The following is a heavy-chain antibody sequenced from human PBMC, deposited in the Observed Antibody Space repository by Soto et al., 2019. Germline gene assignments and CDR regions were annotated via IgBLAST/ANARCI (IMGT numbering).Heavy chain of an antibody. V-gene: IGHV4-39*01. CDR1: GVSITNSSYY. CDR3: VSQRTTVPTQAYFDY. J-gene: IGHJ4*02. Sequence: SLTCPVSGVSITNSSYYWGWFRQSPVKGVEWIGSVYDRGKSDFKAAVKSRFTISVDTSKNRFSRSLNSVTASDTAVYFCVSQRTTVPTQAYFDYWGPGALVTVS. CDR2: VYDRGKS. D-gene: IGHD4-17*01.